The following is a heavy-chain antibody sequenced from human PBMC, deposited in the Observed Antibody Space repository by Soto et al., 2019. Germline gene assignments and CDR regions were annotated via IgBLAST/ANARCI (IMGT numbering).Heavy chain of an antibody. CDR3: ARGPNHDYRDYCRH. J-gene: IGHJ4*02. CDR1: GGSFSGYY. Sequence: QVQLQQWGAGLLKPSETLSLTCAVYGGSFSGYYWSWIRQPPGKGLEWIGEINHSGSTNYNPSLKSRVTISVDTSKNQFYLKLSYVTAADTAVYYCARGPNHDYRDYCRHWGQGTLVTVSS. D-gene: IGHD4-17*01. V-gene: IGHV4-34*01. CDR2: INHSGST.